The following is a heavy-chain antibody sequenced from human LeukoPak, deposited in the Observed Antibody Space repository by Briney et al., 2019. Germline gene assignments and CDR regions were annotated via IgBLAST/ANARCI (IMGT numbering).Heavy chain of an antibody. CDR1: GYTFTSYA. V-gene: IGHV1-3*02. J-gene: IGHJ4*02. Sequence: ASVKVSCKASGYTFTSYAMHWVRQAPGQRLEWMGWSNAGNGNTKYSQEFQGRVAITRDTSARTAYMELSSLRSEDMAVYYCARGSYGGNSWYYFDYWGQGTLVTVSS. CDR2: SNAGNGNT. CDR3: ARGSYGGNSWYYFDY. D-gene: IGHD4-23*01.